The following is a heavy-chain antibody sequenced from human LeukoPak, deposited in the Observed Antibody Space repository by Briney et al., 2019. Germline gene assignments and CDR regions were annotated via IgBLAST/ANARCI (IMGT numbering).Heavy chain of an antibody. CDR1: GFDFNNYG. J-gene: IGHJ4*02. CDR3: AKGGLDDTAMLRD. CDR2: IWYDGTTR. Sequence: PGGSLRLSCAASGFDFNNYGMHWVRQAPGRGLDWVAVIWYDGTTRYNEDSVKGRFTISRDNSNSTLYLQVNSLRVEDTAVYYCAKGGLDDTAMLRDWGQGTLVTVSS. V-gene: IGHV3-33*06. D-gene: IGHD5-18*01.